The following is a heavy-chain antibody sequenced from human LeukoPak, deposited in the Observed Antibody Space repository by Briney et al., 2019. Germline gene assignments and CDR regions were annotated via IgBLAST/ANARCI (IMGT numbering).Heavy chain of an antibody. CDR1: GFTFSTSW. J-gene: IGHJ6*03. Sequence: GGSLRLSCAASGFTFSTSWMHWVRQAPGKGLVWVSRINSDGSGTTYADSLKGRFSISRDNSKNTVYLQMNSLRADDTAIYYCAKVAGRAFGEIIVSRARYYMDVWGKGTTVTVSS. D-gene: IGHD3-16*02. CDR3: AKVAGRAFGEIIVSRARYYMDV. CDR2: INSDGSGT. V-gene: IGHV3-74*01.